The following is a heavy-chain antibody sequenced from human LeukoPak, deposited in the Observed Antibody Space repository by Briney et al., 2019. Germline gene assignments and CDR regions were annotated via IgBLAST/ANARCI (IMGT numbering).Heavy chain of an antibody. Sequence: GGSLRLSCAASGFTFDDYAMHWVRQAPGMGLEWVSLISGDSDYTYYADSVRGRFTISRDNSENTLYLQMNSLRAEDTAVYYCAREHYGDLYFDYWGQGTLVTVSS. J-gene: IGHJ4*02. CDR2: ISGDSDYT. CDR3: AREHYGDLYFDY. V-gene: IGHV3-43*02. D-gene: IGHD4-17*01. CDR1: GFTFDDYA.